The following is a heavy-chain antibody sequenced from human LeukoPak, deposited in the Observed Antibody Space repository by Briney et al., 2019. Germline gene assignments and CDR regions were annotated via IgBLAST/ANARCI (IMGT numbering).Heavy chain of an antibody. CDR1: GGPFSGYF. J-gene: IGHJ4*02. CDR2: IHNSGTT. D-gene: IGHD3-10*01. Sequence: PSETLSLTCAVSGGPFSGYFWSWIRQSSGKGLEWIGEIHNSGTTNYNPSLNSRVTISEDTSKNQFYLNLSSVTAADTAVYYCARRYYYDLGSFPFDFWGQGTLVTVSS. V-gene: IGHV4-34*01. CDR3: ARRYYYDLGSFPFDF.